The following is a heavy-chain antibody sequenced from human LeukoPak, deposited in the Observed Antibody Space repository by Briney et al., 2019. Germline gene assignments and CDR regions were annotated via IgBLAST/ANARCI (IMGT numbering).Heavy chain of an antibody. J-gene: IGHJ5*02. Sequence: GASVKVSCKASGYTFNIYGINWVRQAPGQGLEWMGWMNPNSGSTGYAQKFQGRVTLTRNTSISTAYMELSNLRSDDTAVYYCAREDYYGSGSFSNWFDPWGQGTLVTVSS. CDR2: MNPNSGST. V-gene: IGHV1-8*01. CDR1: GYTFNIYG. CDR3: AREDYYGSGSFSNWFDP. D-gene: IGHD3-10*01.